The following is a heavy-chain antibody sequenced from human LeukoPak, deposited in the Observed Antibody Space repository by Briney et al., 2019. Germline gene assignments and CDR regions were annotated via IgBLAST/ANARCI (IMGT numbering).Heavy chain of an antibody. V-gene: IGHV3-23*01. CDR2: ISGSGGST. D-gene: IGHD3-10*01. CDR3: ARDRGYYYGSGSYYAWNY. Sequence: PGGSLRLSCAASGFTFSSYAMSWVRQAPGEGLEWVSAISGSGGSTYYEDSVQGRFTISRDNSKNTLYLQMTSLRAEDTAVYYCARDRGYYYGSGSYYAWNYWGQGALATVSS. CDR1: GFTFSSYA. J-gene: IGHJ4*02.